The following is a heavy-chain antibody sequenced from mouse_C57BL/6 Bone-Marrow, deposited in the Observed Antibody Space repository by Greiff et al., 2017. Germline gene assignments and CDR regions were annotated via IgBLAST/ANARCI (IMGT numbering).Heavy chain of an antibody. CDR2: ISNGGGST. J-gene: IGHJ4*01. CDR1: GFTFSDYY. Sequence: EVQLVESGGGLVQPGGSLKLSCAASGFTFSDYYMYWVRQTPEKRLEWVAYISNGGGSTYYPDTVKGRFTISRDNAKNTLYLQMSRLKSEDTAMYYCARLSSLGDYWGQGTSVTVSS. D-gene: IGHD3-1*01. CDR3: ARLSSLGDY. V-gene: IGHV5-12*01.